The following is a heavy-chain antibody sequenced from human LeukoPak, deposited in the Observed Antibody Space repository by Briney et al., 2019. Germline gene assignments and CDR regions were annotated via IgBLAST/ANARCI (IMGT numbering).Heavy chain of an antibody. V-gene: IGHV7-4-1*02. CDR1: GYTFTSYA. Sequence: ASVKVSCKASGYTFTSYAMNWVRQTPGQGLEWMGWINTNTGNPTYAQGFTGRFVFSLDTSVSTAYLQISSLKAEDTAVYYCASFQQYYYGSVPYLSSNDAFDIWGQGTMVTVSS. CDR3: ASFQQYYYGSVPYLSSNDAFDI. J-gene: IGHJ3*02. D-gene: IGHD3-10*01. CDR2: INTNTGNP.